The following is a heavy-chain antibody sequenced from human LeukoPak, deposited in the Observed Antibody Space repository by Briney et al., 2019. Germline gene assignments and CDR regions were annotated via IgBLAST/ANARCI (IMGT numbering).Heavy chain of an antibody. CDR3: ARGLNNFDY. J-gene: IGHJ4*02. CDR2: IYYSGTT. Sequence: SETLFLTCIVSGGTISSYYWSWIRQPPGKGLEWIGYIYYSGTTNYNPSLKSRVTISVDTSKNQFSLKLSSVTAADTAVYYCARGLNNFDYWGQGTLVTVSS. V-gene: IGHV4-59*01. D-gene: IGHD2/OR15-2a*01. CDR1: GGTISSYY.